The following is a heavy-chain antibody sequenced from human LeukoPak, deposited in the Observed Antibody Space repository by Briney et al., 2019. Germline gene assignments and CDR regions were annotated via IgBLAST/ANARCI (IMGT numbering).Heavy chain of an antibody. Sequence: SQTLSLTCTVSGTSISSGGYYYSWIRQPPGKGLEWIGYMYHSGSSYYNLSLKSRLTISVDRSKNQFFLRLSSVTAADTAIYYCAKTLDYWGQGTLVTVSS. CDR2: MYHSGSS. CDR3: AKTLDY. J-gene: IGHJ4*02. CDR1: GTSISSGGYY. V-gene: IGHV4-30-2*01.